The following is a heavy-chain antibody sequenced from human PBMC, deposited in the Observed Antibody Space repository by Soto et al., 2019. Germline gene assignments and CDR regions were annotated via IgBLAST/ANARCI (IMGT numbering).Heavy chain of an antibody. J-gene: IGHJ4*02. D-gene: IGHD3-22*01. CDR1: GFSLSTSGMC. CDR2: IDWDDDK. Sequence: GSGPTLVNPTQTLTLTCTFSGFSLSTSGMCVSWIRQPPGKALEWLARIDWDDDKYYSTSLKTRLTISKDTSKNQVVLTMTNMDPVDTATYYFARIRSGYYDSSGYYYRGYFDYWGQGTLVTVSS. CDR3: ARIRSGYYDSSGYYYRGYFDY. V-gene: IGHV2-70*11.